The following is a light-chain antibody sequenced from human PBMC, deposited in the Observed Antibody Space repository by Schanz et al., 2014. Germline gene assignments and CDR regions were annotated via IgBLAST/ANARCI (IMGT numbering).Light chain of an antibody. V-gene: IGLV1-40*01. Sequence: QSVLTQPPSVSGAPGQRVTISCTGCSSNIGAGYGVHWYQQFPGTAPKLLIYDNSRRPSGVPARFFGYKSAISGTLPMTGXXXWRQGDYCCLSYQGNGHRVFGEGTKLT. CDR3: LSYQGNGHRV. J-gene: IGLJ3*02. CDR2: DNS. CDR1: SSNIGAGYG.